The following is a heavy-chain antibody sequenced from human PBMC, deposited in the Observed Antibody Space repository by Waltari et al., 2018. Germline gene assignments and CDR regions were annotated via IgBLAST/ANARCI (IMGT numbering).Heavy chain of an antibody. CDR3: ARGAAVSSCLKWLPNGPFDH. Sequence: QVHLVQSGAEVKKPGASVKVSCKASGYTFTGYYIHWVRQAPGQELEWMGRVKPNNGGQHSAQKFQGRVPLTADTSITTAYMELTSLTSDDKAVYFCARGAAVSSCLKWLPNGPFDHWGQGTLVTVTS. J-gene: IGHJ4*02. CDR2: VKPNNGGQ. CDR1: GYTFTGYY. V-gene: IGHV1-2*06. D-gene: IGHD3-3*02.